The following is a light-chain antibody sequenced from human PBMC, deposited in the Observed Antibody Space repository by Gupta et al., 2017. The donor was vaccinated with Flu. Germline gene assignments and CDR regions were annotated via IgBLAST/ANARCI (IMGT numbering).Light chain of an antibody. CDR3: QQEYTLLIT. J-gene: IGKJ4*01. V-gene: IGKV1-33*01. CDR2: DAS. CDR1: QDISNY. Sequence: DIQMTQSPSSLSASVGDRVTITCQASQDISNYLNWYQQKPGKAPKLLIYDASNLETGVPSRFSGSGSGTDFTFTIMSRQPEDIATYYCQQEYTLLITFGGGTKVEMK.